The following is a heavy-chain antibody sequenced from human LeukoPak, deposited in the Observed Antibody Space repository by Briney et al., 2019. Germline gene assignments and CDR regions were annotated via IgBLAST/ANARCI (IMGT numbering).Heavy chain of an antibody. V-gene: IGHV3-30-3*01. CDR2: ISYDGSNK. Sequence: GGSLRLSCAASGFTFSSYAMHWVRQAPGKGLEWVAVISYDGSNKYYADSVKGRFTISRDDSKNTPYLQMNSLRAEDTAVYYCAKDPDSHSYGSGELDYWGQGTLVTVSS. CDR3: AKDPDSHSYGSGELDY. J-gene: IGHJ4*02. D-gene: IGHD5-18*01. CDR1: GFTFSSYA.